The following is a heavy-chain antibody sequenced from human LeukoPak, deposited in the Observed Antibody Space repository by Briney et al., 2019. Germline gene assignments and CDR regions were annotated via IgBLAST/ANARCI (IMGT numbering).Heavy chain of an antibody. J-gene: IGHJ4*02. CDR3: AXDPGLRYFDWFFDY. Sequence: GGSLRLSCAASGFTFSTYWMAWIRQAPGKGLEWVANIKEDGSEKYYVDSVKGRFTISRDNAENSVFLQMNSLRAEDTAVYYCAXDPGLRYFDWFFDYWGQGTLVTVSS. V-gene: IGHV3-7*01. CDR2: IKEDGSEK. CDR1: GFTFSTYW. D-gene: IGHD3-9*01.